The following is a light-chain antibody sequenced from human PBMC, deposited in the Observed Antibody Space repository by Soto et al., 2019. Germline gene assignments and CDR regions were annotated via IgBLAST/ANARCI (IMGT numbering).Light chain of an antibody. CDR1: SSDVGSYDY. J-gene: IGLJ2*01. CDR2: NVN. CDR3: CSDTSRGHVV. Sequence: QSALIQPPSVSGSPGQSVTISCTGTSSDVGSYDYVHWYQQHPGTVPKPIIYNVNNQPSGVPDRFSGSKSGTSASVTISGLEEEDAADYWRCSDTSRGHVVFGGGTKLTVL. V-gene: IGLV2-11*01.